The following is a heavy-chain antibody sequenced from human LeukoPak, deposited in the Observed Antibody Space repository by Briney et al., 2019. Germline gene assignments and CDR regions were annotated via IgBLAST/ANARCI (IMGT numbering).Heavy chain of an antibody. CDR3: AKDQKKGYYYYGMDV. V-gene: IGHV3-23*01. CDR2: ISGSGGST. Sequence: PGGSLRLSCAASGFTFSSYAMSWVRQAPGKGLEWVSGISGSGGSTYCADSVKGRFTISRDNSKNTLYLQMNSRRAEDTAVYYCAKDQKKGYYYYGMDVWGQGTTVTVSS. J-gene: IGHJ6*02. CDR1: GFTFSSYA.